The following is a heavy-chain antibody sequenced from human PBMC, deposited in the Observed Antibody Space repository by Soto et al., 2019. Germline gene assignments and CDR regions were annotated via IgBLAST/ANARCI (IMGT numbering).Heavy chain of an antibody. V-gene: IGHV3-30*18. CDR2: ISYDGSNK. D-gene: IGHD3-10*01. J-gene: IGHJ6*02. CDR3: AKDQERMVRGVIEYYYYYYGMDV. CDR1: GFTFSSYG. Sequence: PGGSLRLSCAASGFTFSSYGMHWVRQAPGKGLEWVAVISYDGSNKYYADSVKGRFTISRDNSKNTLYLQMNSLRAEDTAVYYCAKDQERMVRGVIEYYYYYYGMDVWGQGTTVTVSS.